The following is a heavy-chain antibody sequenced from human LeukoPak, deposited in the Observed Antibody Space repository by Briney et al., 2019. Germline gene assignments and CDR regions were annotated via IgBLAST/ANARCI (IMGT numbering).Heavy chain of an antibody. Sequence: PGRSLRLSCAASGFTFDDCAMHWVRQAPGKGLEWVSGISWNSGSIGYADSVKGRFTISRDNAKNSLYLQMNSLRAEDTALYYCAKDAIGYCSSTSCYGYFQHWGQGTLVTVSS. V-gene: IGHV3-9*01. CDR1: GFTFDDCA. CDR3: AKDAIGYCSSTSCYGYFQH. CDR2: ISWNSGSI. D-gene: IGHD2-2*01. J-gene: IGHJ1*01.